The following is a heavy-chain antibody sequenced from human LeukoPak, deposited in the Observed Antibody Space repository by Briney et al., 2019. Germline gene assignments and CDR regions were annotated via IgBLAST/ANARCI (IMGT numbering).Heavy chain of an antibody. CDR3: ARMYYDFWSGYYDY. J-gene: IGHJ4*02. D-gene: IGHD3-3*01. Sequence: TGGSLRLSCAASGFTFSSYAMHWVRQAPGKGLEYVSAISSNGGSTYYANSVKGRFTISRDNSKNTLYLQMGSLRAEDMAVYYCARMYYDFWSGYYDYWGQGTLVTVSS. CDR2: ISSNGGST. CDR1: GFTFSSYA. V-gene: IGHV3-64*01.